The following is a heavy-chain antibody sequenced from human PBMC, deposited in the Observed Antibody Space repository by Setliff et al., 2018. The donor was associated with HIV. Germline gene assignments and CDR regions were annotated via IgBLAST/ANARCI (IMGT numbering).Heavy chain of an antibody. CDR2: LYHSGSP. Sequence: SETLSLTCDVSGYSISSGYYWGWIRQSPGKGLEWIGTLYHSGSPLYNSSLKSRVTISGDPSNNQLSLSLSSVTAADTAVYYCARPVSKYFYGMDVWGLGTTVTVSS. J-gene: IGHJ6*02. CDR3: ARPVSKYFYGMDV. CDR1: GYSISSGYY. V-gene: IGHV4-38-2*01.